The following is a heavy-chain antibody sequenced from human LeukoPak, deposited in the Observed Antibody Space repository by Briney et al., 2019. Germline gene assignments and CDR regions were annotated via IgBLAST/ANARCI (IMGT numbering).Heavy chain of an antibody. D-gene: IGHD3-22*01. Sequence: ASVKVSCKASGYTFISYYMHWVRQAPGQGLEWMGIINPSGGSTSYAQKFQGRVTMTRDTSTSTVYMELSSLRSEDTAVYYCASSTSYYYDSSGYWGAFDIWGQGTMVTVSS. CDR1: GYTFISYY. CDR2: INPSGGST. CDR3: ASSTSYYYDSSGYWGAFDI. J-gene: IGHJ3*02. V-gene: IGHV1-46*01.